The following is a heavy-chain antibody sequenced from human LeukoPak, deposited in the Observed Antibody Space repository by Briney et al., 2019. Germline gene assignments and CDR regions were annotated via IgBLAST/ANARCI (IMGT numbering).Heavy chain of an antibody. CDR2: INHSGNT. J-gene: IGHJ4*02. D-gene: IGHD3-22*01. Sequence: SETLSLTCAVYGGSFSGYYWSWIRQPPGKGREWIGEINHSGNTNYNPSLKSRVTISVDTSKNQFSLKLSSVTAADTAVYYCARGPYDSSRDWGQGTLVTVSS. CDR1: GGSFSGYY. CDR3: ARGPYDSSRD. V-gene: IGHV4-34*01.